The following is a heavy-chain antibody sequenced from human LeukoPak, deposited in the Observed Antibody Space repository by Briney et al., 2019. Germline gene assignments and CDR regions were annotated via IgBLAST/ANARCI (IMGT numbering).Heavy chain of an antibody. CDR1: GGTFSSYA. D-gene: IGHD3-3*02. CDR2: IIPILGIA. Sequence: PVKVSCKASGGTFSSYAISWVRQAPGQGLEWMGRIIPILGIANYAQKFQGRVTITAGKSTSTAYMELSSLRSEDTAVYYCARDPPASGLSRFEYYYYGMDVWGQGTTVTVSS. J-gene: IGHJ6*02. CDR3: ARDPPASGLSRFEYYYYGMDV. V-gene: IGHV1-69*04.